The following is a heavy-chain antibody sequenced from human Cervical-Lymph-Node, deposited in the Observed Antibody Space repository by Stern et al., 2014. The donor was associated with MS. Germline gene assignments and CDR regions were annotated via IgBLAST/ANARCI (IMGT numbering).Heavy chain of an antibody. Sequence: EVQLVESGGGLVKPGGSLTLSWAASGFSFSHAWRRWFRRAPGKGLAGVARIKAKGDGGTTDYAGPVEGRFSISRDDSKTTVYLQMNSLKTEDTAVYYCGTAYCGGDCYYYGMDVWGQGTTVTVSS. CDR1: GFSFSHAW. D-gene: IGHD2-21*01. V-gene: IGHV3-15*01. CDR3: GTAYCGGDCYYYGMDV. J-gene: IGHJ6*02. CDR2: IKAKGDGGTT.